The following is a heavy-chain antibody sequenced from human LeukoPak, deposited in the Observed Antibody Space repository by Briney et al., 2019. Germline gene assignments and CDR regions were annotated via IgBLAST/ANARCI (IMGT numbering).Heavy chain of an antibody. CDR3: AREAYYYGSGSYYKGAFDI. CDR2: MNPNSGNT. D-gene: IGHD3-10*01. J-gene: IGHJ3*02. V-gene: IGHV1-8*01. Sequence: GASVKVSCKASGYTFTSYDINWVRQATGQGLEWMGWMNPNSGNTGYAQKFQGRVTMTRNTSISTAYMELSSLRSEDTAVYYCAREAYYYGSGSYYKGAFDIWGQGTMVTVSS. CDR1: GYTFTSYD.